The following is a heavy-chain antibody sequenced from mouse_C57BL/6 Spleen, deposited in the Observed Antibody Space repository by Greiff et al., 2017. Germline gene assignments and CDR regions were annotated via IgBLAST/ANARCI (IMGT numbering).Heavy chain of an antibody. J-gene: IGHJ4*01. V-gene: IGHV1-62-2*01. CDR2: FYPGSGSI. CDR3: ARHEGSYYSNLYAMDY. CDR1: GYTFTEYT. D-gene: IGHD2-5*01. Sequence: VQLKESGAELVKPGASVKLSCKASGYTFTEYTIHWVKQRSGQGLEWIGWFYPGSGSIKYNEKFKDKATLTADKSSSTVYMELSRLTSEDSAVYFCARHEGSYYSNLYAMDYWGQGTSVTVSS.